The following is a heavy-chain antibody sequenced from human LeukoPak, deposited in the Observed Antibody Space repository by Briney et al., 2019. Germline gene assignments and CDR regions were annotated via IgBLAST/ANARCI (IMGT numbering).Heavy chain of an antibody. CDR3: ARDPSLYCSSTSCYALHFDY. CDR2: TSYDGSNK. V-gene: IGHV3-30*04. D-gene: IGHD2-2*01. J-gene: IGHJ4*02. Sequence: GGSLRLSCAASGFTFSSYAMHWVRQAPGKGLEWVAVTSYDGSNKYYADSVKGRFTISRDNSKNTLYLQMNSLRAEDTAVYYCARDPSLYCSSTSCYALHFDYWGQGTLVTVSS. CDR1: GFTFSSYA.